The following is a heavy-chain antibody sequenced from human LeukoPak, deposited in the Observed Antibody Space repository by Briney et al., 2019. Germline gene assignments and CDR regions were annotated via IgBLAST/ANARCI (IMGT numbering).Heavy chain of an antibody. CDR1: GGSFSGYY. J-gene: IGHJ4*02. D-gene: IGHD2-15*01. V-gene: IGHV4-34*01. CDR3: ARGRKLGCSGGSCYSRDY. Sequence: PSETLSLTCAVYGGSFSGYYWSWIRQPPGEGLEWIGEINHSGSTNYNPSLKSRVTISVDTSKNQFSLKLSSVTAADTAVYYCARGRKLGCSGGSCYSRDYWGQGILVTVSS. CDR2: INHSGST.